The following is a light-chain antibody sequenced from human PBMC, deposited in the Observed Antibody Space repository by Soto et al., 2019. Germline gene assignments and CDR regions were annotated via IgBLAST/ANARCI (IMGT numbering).Light chain of an antibody. CDR2: DVT. Sequence: QSALTQPRSVSGSPGQSVTISCTGTNSDVGTYDYVSWYQQHPGKAPKLIIYDVTKRPSGVTDRFSGSKSGNTASLITSGLQAADEAEYYCCCCSYAGSSSFRVLFGGGTQLTVL. V-gene: IGLV2-11*01. CDR3: CSYAGSSSFRVL. CDR1: NSDVGTYDY. J-gene: IGLJ7*01.